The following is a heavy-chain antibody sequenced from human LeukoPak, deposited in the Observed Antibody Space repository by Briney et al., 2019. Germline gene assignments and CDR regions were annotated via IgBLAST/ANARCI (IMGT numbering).Heavy chain of an antibody. Sequence: GGSLRLSCAASGFIFSDYYMTWIRQAPGKGLEWVSYISSSGTTAIYYADSVKGRFTISRDNAKNSLYLQMNSLGPEDTAVYYCARDRVGSADFWSGYYTGTFDYWGQGTLVTVSS. CDR3: ARDRVGSADFWSGYYTGTFDY. CDR2: ISSSGTTAI. CDR1: GFIFSDYY. V-gene: IGHV3-11*04. D-gene: IGHD3-3*01. J-gene: IGHJ4*02.